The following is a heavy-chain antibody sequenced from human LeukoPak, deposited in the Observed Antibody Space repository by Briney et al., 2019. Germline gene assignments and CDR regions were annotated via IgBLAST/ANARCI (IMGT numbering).Heavy chain of an antibody. CDR1: GFTFSSYG. J-gene: IGHJ6*02. V-gene: IGHV3-30*18. CDR3: AKWKAMVRGAGDYYYGMDV. Sequence: GGSLRLSCAASGFTFSSYGMHWVRQAPGKGLEWVAVISYDGSNKYYADSVKGRFTISRDNSKNTLYLQMNSLRAEDTAVYYCAKWKAMVRGAGDYYYGMDVWGQGTTVTVSS. CDR2: ISYDGSNK. D-gene: IGHD3-10*01.